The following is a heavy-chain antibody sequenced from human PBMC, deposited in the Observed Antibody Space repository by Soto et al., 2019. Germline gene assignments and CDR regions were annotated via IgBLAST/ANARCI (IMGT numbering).Heavy chain of an antibody. V-gene: IGHV3-30-3*01. CDR2: ISYDGSNK. CDR3: ARDRNYDFWSGYRPHYYYYGMDV. CDR1: GFTFSSYA. D-gene: IGHD3-3*01. Sequence: GGSLRLSCAASGFTFSSYAMHWVRQAPGKGLEWVAVISYDGSNKYYADSVKGRFTISRDNSKNTLYLQMNSLRAEDTAVYYCARDRNYDFWSGYRPHYYYYGMDVWGQGTTVTVSS. J-gene: IGHJ6*02.